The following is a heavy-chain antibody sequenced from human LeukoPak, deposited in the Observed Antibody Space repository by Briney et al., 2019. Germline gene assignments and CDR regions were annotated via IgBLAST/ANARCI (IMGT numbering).Heavy chain of an antibody. Sequence: SETLSLTCAVYGGSFSGYYWSWIRQPPRKGLEWIGEINHSGSTNYNPSLKSRVTISVDTSKNQFSLKLSSVTAADTAVYYCARDEDGYNTFDYWGQGTLVTVSS. CDR3: ARDEDGYNTFDY. CDR1: GGSFSGYY. D-gene: IGHD5-24*01. J-gene: IGHJ4*02. V-gene: IGHV4-34*01. CDR2: INHSGST.